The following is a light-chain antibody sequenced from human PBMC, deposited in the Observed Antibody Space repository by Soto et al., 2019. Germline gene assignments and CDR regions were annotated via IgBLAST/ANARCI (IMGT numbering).Light chain of an antibody. V-gene: IGKV3-11*01. J-gene: IGKJ4*01. Sequence: ENVWTPSPATLSLSPGERTTLSCRASQSVSRHLAWYQQKPGQAPRLLIYDASNRATGIPARFSGSGSGTDFTLTISSLEPEDFAVYYCQQRNNWPPVTFGGGTKVDI. CDR2: DAS. CDR3: QQRNNWPPVT. CDR1: QSVSRH.